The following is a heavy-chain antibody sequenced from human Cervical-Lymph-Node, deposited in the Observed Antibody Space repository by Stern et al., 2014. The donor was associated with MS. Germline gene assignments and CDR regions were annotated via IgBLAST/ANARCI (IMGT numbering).Heavy chain of an antibody. Sequence: QITLKESGPALVKPTQTLTLTCTFSGFSLSTSGMCGGWIRQPPGKALEWLALHVWDDDKYKRTSLKNSLPTSQDTHKNQAGLSMTNMDPVDTAAYYCARSVLTGYSLDYWGQGTLVTVSS. J-gene: IGHJ4*02. V-gene: IGHV2-70*01. CDR1: GFSLSTSGMC. CDR2: HVWDDDK. D-gene: IGHD3-9*01. CDR3: ARSVLTGYSLDY.